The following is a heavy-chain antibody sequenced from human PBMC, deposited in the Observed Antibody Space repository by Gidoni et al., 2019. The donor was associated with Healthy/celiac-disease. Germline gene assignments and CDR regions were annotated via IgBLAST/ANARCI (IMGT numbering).Heavy chain of an antibody. Sequence: VQLVESGGGLVQPGGSLRLCCAASGFTVSSNYMSWVRQAPGKGLEWVSVIYSGGSTYYADSVKGRFTISRDNSKNTLYLQMNSLRAEDTAVYYCARIYGGKARYFDLWGRGTLVTVSS. V-gene: IGHV3-66*01. CDR1: GFTVSSNY. D-gene: IGHD4-17*01. CDR3: ARIYGGKARYFDL. CDR2: IYSGGST. J-gene: IGHJ2*01.